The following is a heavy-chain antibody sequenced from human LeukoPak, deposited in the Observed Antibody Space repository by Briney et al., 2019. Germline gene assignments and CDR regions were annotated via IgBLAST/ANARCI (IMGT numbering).Heavy chain of an antibody. D-gene: IGHD5-24*01. CDR2: IYPGDSDT. CDR1: GYSFTSHW. V-gene: IGHV5-51*01. CDR3: ARHAVRDGYNRHNDY. J-gene: IGHJ4*02. Sequence: GESLKISCEVSGYSFTSHWIAWVRQMPGKGLEWMGIIYPGDSDTRYSPSFQGQVTISADKSINTAYLQWNSLKDSDTAMYYCARHAVRDGYNRHNDYWGQGTLVTVSS.